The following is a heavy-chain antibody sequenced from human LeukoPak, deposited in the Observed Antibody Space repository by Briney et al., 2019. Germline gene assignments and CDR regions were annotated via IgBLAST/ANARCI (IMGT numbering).Heavy chain of an antibody. Sequence: GGSLRLSCAASGFTFSSYAMSWVRQAPGKGLEWVAVISYDGSNKYYADSVKGRFTISRDNSKNTLYLQMNSLRAEDTAVYYCAREAQGPGDCGGDCYLGENAFDIWGQGTMVTVSS. CDR2: ISYDGSNK. D-gene: IGHD2-21*01. V-gene: IGHV3-30-3*01. CDR1: GFTFSSYA. J-gene: IGHJ3*02. CDR3: AREAQGPGDCGGDCYLGENAFDI.